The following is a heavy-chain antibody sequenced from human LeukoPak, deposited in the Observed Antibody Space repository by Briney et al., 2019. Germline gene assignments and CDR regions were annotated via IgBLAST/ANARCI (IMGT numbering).Heavy chain of an antibody. CDR1: GFTFSSYW. CDR3: AKDLEWGYSGSAYHLAH. J-gene: IGHJ3*01. CDR2: IKQDGSEK. V-gene: IGHV3-7*03. D-gene: IGHD1-26*01. Sequence: GGSLRLSCAASGFTFSSYWMSWVRQAPGKGLEWVANIKQDGSEKYYVDSVKGRFTISRDNAKNSLYLQMNSLRAEDTALYYCAKDLEWGYSGSAYHLAHWGQGTMVTVSS.